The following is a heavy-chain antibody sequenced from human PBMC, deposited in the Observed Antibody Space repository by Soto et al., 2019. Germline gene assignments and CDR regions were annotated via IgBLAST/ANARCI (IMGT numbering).Heavy chain of an antibody. D-gene: IGHD3-9*01. V-gene: IGHV5-51*01. CDR2: IYPGDSDT. Sequence: KISCKGSGYSFTSYWIGWVRQMPGKGLEWMGIIYPGDSDTRYSPSFQGQVTISADKSISTAYLQWSSLKASDTAMYYCARHKSPGLRYFDWSPNDYWGQGTLVTVSS. CDR1: GYSFTSYW. J-gene: IGHJ4*02. CDR3: ARHKSPGLRYFDWSPNDY.